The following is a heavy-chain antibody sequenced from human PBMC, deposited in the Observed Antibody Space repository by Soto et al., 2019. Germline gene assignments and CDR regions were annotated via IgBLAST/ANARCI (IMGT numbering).Heavy chain of an antibody. D-gene: IGHD1-26*01. CDR1: GFTFSSYG. J-gene: IGHJ3*02. CDR2: ISYDGSNK. Sequence: QVQLVESGGGVVQPGRSLRLSCAASGFTFSSYGMHWVRQAPGKGLEWVAVISYDGSNKYYADSVKGRFTISRDNSKNTLYLQMNSLRAEDTDVYYCAKAEFGGGGSYLGAFDIWGQGTMVTVSS. CDR3: AKAEFGGGGSYLGAFDI. V-gene: IGHV3-30*18.